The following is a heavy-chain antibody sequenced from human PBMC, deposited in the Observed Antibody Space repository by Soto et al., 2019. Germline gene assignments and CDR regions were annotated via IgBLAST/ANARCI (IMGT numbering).Heavy chain of an antibody. J-gene: IGHJ4*02. CDR1: GFTFRTHG. D-gene: IGHD5-18*01. Sequence: RXLRLSWPASGFTFRTHGMPWLRQAPGKGLEWVAVISYDGSNKSYADSVKGRFTISRDNSKNKLYLQMNSLRAEDTAVYYCAKGYSYGPPSDYWGQGTLVKVSS. CDR3: AKGYSYGPPSDY. V-gene: IGHV3-30*18. CDR2: ISYDGSNK.